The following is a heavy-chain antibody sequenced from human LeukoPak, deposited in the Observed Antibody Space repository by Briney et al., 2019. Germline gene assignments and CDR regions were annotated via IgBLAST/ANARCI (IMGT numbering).Heavy chain of an antibody. CDR1: GFTFSSYS. CDR2: ISSSSSYI. D-gene: IGHD5-18*01. Sequence: GGSLRLSCAASGFTFSSYSMNWVRQAPGKGLGWVSSISSSSSYIYYADSVKGRFTISRDNAKNSLYLQMNSLRAEDTAVYYCARVSNWVNTAMANFDYWGQGTLVTVSS. CDR3: ARVSNWVNTAMANFDY. V-gene: IGHV3-21*01. J-gene: IGHJ4*02.